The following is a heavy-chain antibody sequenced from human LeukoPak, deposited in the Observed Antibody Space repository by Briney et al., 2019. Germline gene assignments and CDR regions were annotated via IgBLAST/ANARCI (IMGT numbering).Heavy chain of an antibody. CDR1: GGTFSSYA. CDR2: IIPIFGTP. V-gene: IGHV1-69*13. Sequence: GASVKVSCKASGGTFSSYAISWVRQAPGQGLEWMGMIIPIFGTPNYAQRFQGRITIAADELTITAYMELTSLRSEDTAVYYCARPRGYSYGYDAFDIRGQGTMVTVSS. CDR3: ARPRGYSYGYDAFDI. J-gene: IGHJ3*02. D-gene: IGHD5-18*01.